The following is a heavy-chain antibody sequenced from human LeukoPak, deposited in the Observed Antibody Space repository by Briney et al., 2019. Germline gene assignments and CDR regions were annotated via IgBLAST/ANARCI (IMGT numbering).Heavy chain of an antibody. CDR2: VYTSGST. D-gene: IGHD1-26*01. V-gene: IGHV4-4*07. CDR3: ARENSGSYREFDY. J-gene: IGHJ4*02. CDR1: GGSISSYY. Sequence: XETLSLTCTVSGGSISSYYWSWIRRPAGKGLEWIGRVYTSGSTNYNASLKSRVSMSVDTSKNQFSLKLSSVTAADTAVFYCARENSGSYREFDYWGQGTLVTVSS.